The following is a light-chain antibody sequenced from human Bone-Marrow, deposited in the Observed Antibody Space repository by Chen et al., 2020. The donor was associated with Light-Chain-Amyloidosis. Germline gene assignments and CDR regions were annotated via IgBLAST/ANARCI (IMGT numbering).Light chain of an antibody. V-gene: IGKV4-1*01. CDR1: QSVLYTSNNKNY. CDR2: WAS. CDR3: QQYYSTPLT. Sequence: DIVMTQSPESLAVSLGERATFNCKSSQSVLYTSNNKNYLAWYQQKPGQPPKLLIYWASTRESGVPDRFSGSGSGTDFTLTISSLQAEDVAVYYCQQYYSTPLTFGGGTKVEIK. J-gene: IGKJ4*01.